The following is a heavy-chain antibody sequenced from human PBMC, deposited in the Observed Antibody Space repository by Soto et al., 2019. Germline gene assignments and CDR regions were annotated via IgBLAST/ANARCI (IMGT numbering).Heavy chain of an antibody. Sequence: HPGGSLSLSCAASGFTFSSYGMHWVRQAPGKGLEWVAVISNDGSNKYYADSVKGRFTISRDNSKNTLHLQMNSLRAEDTAVYYCVRSGGNYYGVDVWGQGTTVTVSS. CDR1: GFTFSSYG. D-gene: IGHD3-10*01. J-gene: IGHJ6*02. V-gene: IGHV3-30*03. CDR3: VRSGGNYYGVDV. CDR2: ISNDGSNK.